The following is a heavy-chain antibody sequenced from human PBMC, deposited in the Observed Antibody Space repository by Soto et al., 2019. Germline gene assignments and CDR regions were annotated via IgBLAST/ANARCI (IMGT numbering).Heavy chain of an antibody. J-gene: IGHJ4*02. CDR2: ISYDGSNR. D-gene: IGHD2-21*02. CDR3: ARGQTVMYYFDY. CDR1: GFIFSSYA. V-gene: IGHV3-30-3*01. Sequence: GGSLRLSCAASGFIFSSYAMHWVRQAPGKGLECVAIISYDGSNRYYADSVKGRFTISRDNSKNTVYLQMNSLRAEDTAVYYCARGQTVMYYFDYWGQGTLVTVSS.